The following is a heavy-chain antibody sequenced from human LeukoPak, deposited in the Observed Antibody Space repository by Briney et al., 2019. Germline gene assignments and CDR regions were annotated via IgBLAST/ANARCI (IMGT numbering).Heavy chain of an antibody. Sequence: GESLKISRKGSGYSFANSWIGWVRQMPGRGLEWVGLISPDDSDIRYSPSFQGQVIISADKAISTVYLQWSSLKASDTATYYCARRGAPITLFHDAFDLWGPGTMVTVSS. CDR3: ARRGAPITLFHDAFDL. J-gene: IGHJ3*01. D-gene: IGHD3-10*02. V-gene: IGHV5-51*01. CDR1: GYSFANSW. CDR2: ISPDDSDI.